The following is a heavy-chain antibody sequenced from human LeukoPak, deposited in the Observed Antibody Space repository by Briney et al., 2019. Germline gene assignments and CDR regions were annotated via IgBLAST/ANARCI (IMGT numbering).Heavy chain of an antibody. CDR1: GGSISNTNYY. Sequence: PSETLSLTCTVSGGSISNTNYYWGWVRQAPGKGLEWVANIKQDGSEKYYVDSVKGRFTISRDNAKNSVYLQMNSLRAEDTAVYYCARRHHFGFLDSWGQGTLVTVSS. D-gene: IGHD3-10*01. CDR2: IKQDGSEK. J-gene: IGHJ4*02. CDR3: ARRHHFGFLDS. V-gene: IGHV3-7*04.